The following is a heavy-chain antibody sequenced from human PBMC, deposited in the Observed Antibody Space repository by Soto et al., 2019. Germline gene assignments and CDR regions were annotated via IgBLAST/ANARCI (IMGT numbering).Heavy chain of an antibody. CDR3: ARAGGLGAVAADY. CDR1: GGSISSGGYS. D-gene: IGHD6-19*01. Sequence: QLQLQESGSGLVKPSQTLSLTCAVSGGSISSGGYSWSWIRQPPGKGLEWIGYTYHSGSTYYNPSLKSRVTIPVASSKNQFSLKLSSVTAADTAVYYCARAGGLGAVAADYWGQGTLVTVSS. V-gene: IGHV4-30-2*01. J-gene: IGHJ4*02. CDR2: TYHSGST.